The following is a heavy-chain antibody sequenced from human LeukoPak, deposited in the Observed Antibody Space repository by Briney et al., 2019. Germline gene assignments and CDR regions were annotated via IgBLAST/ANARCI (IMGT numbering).Heavy chain of an antibody. CDR2: IYHSGST. V-gene: IGHV4-38-2*01. Sequence: SETLSLTCAVSGYSISSGYYWGWIRQPPGKGLEWIGSIYHSGSTYYNPSLKSRVTISVDTSKNQFSLKLSSATAADTAVYYCARHRGKQWLVLDYWGQGTLVTVSS. D-gene: IGHD6-19*01. CDR1: GYSISSGYY. J-gene: IGHJ4*02. CDR3: ARHRGKQWLVLDY.